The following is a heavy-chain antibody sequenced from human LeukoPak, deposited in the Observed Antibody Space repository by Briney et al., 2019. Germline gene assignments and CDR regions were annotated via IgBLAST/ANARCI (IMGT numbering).Heavy chain of an antibody. CDR1: GGSVSSGGYS. CDR3: ARSPAVATFDY. J-gene: IGHJ4*02. V-gene: IGHV4-34*01. D-gene: IGHD2-15*01. Sequence: SETLSLTCAVSGGSVSSGGYSLTWIRQPPGKGLEWIGEINHSGSTNYNPSLKSRVTISVDTSKNQFSLKLSSVTAADTAVYYCARSPAVATFDYWGQGTLVTVSS. CDR2: INHSGST.